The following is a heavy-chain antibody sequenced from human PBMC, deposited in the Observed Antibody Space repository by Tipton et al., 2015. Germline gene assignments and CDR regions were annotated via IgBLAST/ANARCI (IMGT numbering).Heavy chain of an antibody. Sequence: SLRLSCAAPGFTFSTYGMQWVRQAPGKGLEWVSAISGSGGSTYYADSVKGRFTISRDNSKNTLYLQMNSLRAEDTAVYYCARKGVGSSWYGDAFDIWGQGTMVTVSS. CDR2: ISGSGGST. V-gene: IGHV3-23*01. D-gene: IGHD6-13*01. CDR1: GFTFSTYG. CDR3: ARKGVGSSWYGDAFDI. J-gene: IGHJ3*02.